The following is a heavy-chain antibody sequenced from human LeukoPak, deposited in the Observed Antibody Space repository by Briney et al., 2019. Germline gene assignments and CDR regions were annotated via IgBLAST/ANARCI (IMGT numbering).Heavy chain of an antibody. CDR1: GFTFSSYS. CDR3: ARSDFWSGYYRYYFDY. CDR2: IRPDGIEK. D-gene: IGHD3-3*01. Sequence: GGSLRLSCAASGFTFSSYSMSWVRQARGKGLEWVANIRPDGIEKYYVDFVKGRFTISRDNAKNSLYVQMNRLRAEDTDVYYCARSDFWSGYYRYYFDYWGQGTLVTVSS. V-gene: IGHV3-7*01. J-gene: IGHJ4*02.